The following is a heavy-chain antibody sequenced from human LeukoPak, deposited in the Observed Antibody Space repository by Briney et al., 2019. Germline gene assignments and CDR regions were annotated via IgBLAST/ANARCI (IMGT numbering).Heavy chain of an antibody. CDR3: ARDMSTAMVYDAFDI. D-gene: IGHD5-18*01. J-gene: IGHJ3*02. CDR2: ISYDGSDR. V-gene: IGHV3-30-3*01. CDR1: GFTFSSYA. Sequence: PGGSLRLSCAASGFTFSSYAMHWVRQAPGKGLEWVAVISYDGSDRQYADSVKGRFTISRDNSKNTLYLQMNSLRAEDTAVYYCARDMSTAMVYDAFDIWGQGTMVIVSS.